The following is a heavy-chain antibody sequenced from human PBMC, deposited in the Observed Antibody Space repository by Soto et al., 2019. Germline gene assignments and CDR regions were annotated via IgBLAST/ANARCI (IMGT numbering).Heavy chain of an antibody. V-gene: IGHV4-39*01. Sequence: SEPLSLTCSFSGCSISGRGCYWGWIRQPPGKGLEWIGTIYYSGSTYYNPSLKSRVTISVDTSKNQFSLKLSSVTAADTAVYYCATRNWFDPWGQGPLVTVSS. CDR1: GCSISGRGCY. CDR3: ATRNWFDP. CDR2: IYYSGST. J-gene: IGHJ5*02.